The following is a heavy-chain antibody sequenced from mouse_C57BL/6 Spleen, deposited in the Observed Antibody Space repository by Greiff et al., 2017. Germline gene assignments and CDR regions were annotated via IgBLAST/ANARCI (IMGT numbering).Heavy chain of an antibody. Sequence: VQLQQPGAELVRPGTSVKLSCKASGYTFTSYWMHWVKQRPGQGLEWIGVIDPSDSYTNYNQTFKGKATLTVDTSSSTAYMQLSSLTSEDSAVYYCARGLPMDYWGQGTSVTVSS. CDR1: GYTFTSYW. J-gene: IGHJ4*01. CDR2: IDPSDSYT. CDR3: ARGLPMDY. V-gene: IGHV1-59*01. D-gene: IGHD3-1*01.